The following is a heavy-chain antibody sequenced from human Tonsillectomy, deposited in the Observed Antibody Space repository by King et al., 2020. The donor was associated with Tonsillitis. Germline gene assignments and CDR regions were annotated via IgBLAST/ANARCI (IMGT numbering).Heavy chain of an antibody. J-gene: IGHJ3*02. CDR3: AHMWRPRHAFDI. D-gene: IGHD2-21*01. CDR1: GFSLSTSGEG. Sequence: TLKESGPTLVKPTQTLTLTCTFSGFSLSTSGEGVGWVRQPPGKALEWLALIYWNDDEYYSPSLKSTVTITKDTSKNQVVLTMTNMDPVDTATYYCAHMWRPRHAFDIWGQGTMVTVSS. V-gene: IGHV2-5*01. CDR2: IYWNDDE.